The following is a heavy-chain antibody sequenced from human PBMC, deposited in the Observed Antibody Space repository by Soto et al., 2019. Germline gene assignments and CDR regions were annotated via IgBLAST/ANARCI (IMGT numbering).Heavy chain of an antibody. CDR1: GFTFSSYA. V-gene: IGHV3-23*01. CDR2: ISGSGGST. D-gene: IGHD3-22*01. CDR3: AKDRGITMIVVVSSLDY. J-gene: IGHJ4*02. Sequence: GGSLRLSCAASGFTFSSYAMSWVRQAPGKGLEWVSAISGSGGSTYYADSVKGRFTISRDNSKNTLYLQMNSLRAEDTAVYYWAKDRGITMIVVVSSLDYWGQGTLVTVSS.